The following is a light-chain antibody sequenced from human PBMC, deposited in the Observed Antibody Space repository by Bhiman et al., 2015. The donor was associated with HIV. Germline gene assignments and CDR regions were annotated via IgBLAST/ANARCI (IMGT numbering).Light chain of an antibody. J-gene: IGLJ2*01. CDR2: QDN. CDR3: QAWDSSTGVV. Sequence: SYELTQPPSVSVSPGQTASITCSGDKLGDRYVCWYQQKPGQSPVLVIYQDNRRPSGIPERFSASNSGNTATLTISGTQPMDEADYYCQAWDSSTGVVFGGGTKLTVL. CDR1: KLGDRY. V-gene: IGLV3-1*01.